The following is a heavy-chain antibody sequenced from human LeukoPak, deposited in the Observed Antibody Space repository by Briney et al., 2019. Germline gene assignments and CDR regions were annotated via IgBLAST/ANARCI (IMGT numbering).Heavy chain of an antibody. CDR2: ISAYNGNT. V-gene: IGHV1-18*01. CDR1: GYTFTSYG. D-gene: IGHD2-15*01. J-gene: IGHJ4*02. Sequence: ASVKVSCKASGYTFTSYGISWVQQAPGQGLEWMGWISAYNGNTNYAQKLQGRVTMTTDTSTSTAYMELRSLRSDDTAVYYCARVGDPVIGYCSGGSCYNDDYWGQGTLVTVSS. CDR3: ARVGDPVIGYCSGGSCYNDDY.